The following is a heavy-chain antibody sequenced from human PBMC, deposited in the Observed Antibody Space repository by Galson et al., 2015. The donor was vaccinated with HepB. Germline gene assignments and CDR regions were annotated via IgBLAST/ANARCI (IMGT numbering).Heavy chain of an antibody. D-gene: IGHD5-12*01. CDR2: IYYDGIYK. CDR3: ARGGYNDYDFVYYMDV. Sequence: SLRLSCAASGFTLRGYGMHWVRQAPGKGLEWVSLIYYDGIYKYYADSVKGRFTIYRDNSKNTLYLQMNSLRAEDTAVYYCARGGYNDYDFVYYMDVWGKGTTVTVSS. V-gene: IGHV3-33*08. J-gene: IGHJ6*03. CDR1: GFTLRGYG.